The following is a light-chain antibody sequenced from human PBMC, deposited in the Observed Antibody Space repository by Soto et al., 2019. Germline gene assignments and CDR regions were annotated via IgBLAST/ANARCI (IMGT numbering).Light chain of an antibody. V-gene: IGLV2-14*01. J-gene: IGLJ2*01. CDR1: SSDVVGYNY. CDR2: GVS. Sequence: QSPLTQPASVSGAPGQSITISCTGTSSDVVGYNYVSRYQQHPGKAPKLRIYGVSNRPSGVSNRFSGSKSGNTATLTISWLQAEDEADYYCSSYTSSSTPVVFGGGTKLTVL. CDR3: SSYTSSSTPVV.